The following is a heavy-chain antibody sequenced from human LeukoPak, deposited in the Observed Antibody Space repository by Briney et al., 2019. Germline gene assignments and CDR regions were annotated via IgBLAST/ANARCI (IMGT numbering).Heavy chain of an antibody. V-gene: IGHV3-23*01. CDR3: ANRFSSGWFYFDS. CDR2: ISDSGSKT. D-gene: IGHD6-19*01. Sequence: GGSLRLSCAASGFTFTNYAMSWVRQAPGTGLEWVSTISDSGSKTYYADSAKGRFTISRDTSKNTLHLQMNSLRAEDTAVYYCANRFSSGWFYFDSWGQGTLVTVSS. CDR1: GFTFTNYA. J-gene: IGHJ4*02.